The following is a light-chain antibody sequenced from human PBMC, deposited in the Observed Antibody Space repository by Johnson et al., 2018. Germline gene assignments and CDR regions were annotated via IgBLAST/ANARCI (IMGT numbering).Light chain of an antibody. J-gene: IGLJ1*01. CDR1: SSNIGNNY. CDR2: ENN. V-gene: IGLV1-51*02. CDR3: GTWDSSLSAGNV. Sequence: QSVFTQPPSVSAAPGQKVTISCSGSSSNIGNNYVSWYQQLPGTAPKLLIYENNKRPSGIPDRFSGSKSGTSATLAITGLQTGDEADYYCGTWDSSLSAGNVFGTGTKVTVL.